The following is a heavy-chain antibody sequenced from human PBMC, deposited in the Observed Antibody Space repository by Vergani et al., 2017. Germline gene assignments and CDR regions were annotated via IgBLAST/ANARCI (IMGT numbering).Heavy chain of an antibody. CDR1: GFTFDDYA. J-gene: IGHJ4*02. CDR3: ARDPRITGTTAGGMDY. Sequence: EVQLVESGGGLVQPGRSLRLSCAASGFTFDDYAMHWVRQAPGKGLEWVSGISWNSGSIGYADSVKGRFTISRDNAKNSLYLQMNSLRAEDTALYYCARDPRITGTTAGGMDYWGQGTLVTVSS. CDR2: ISWNSGSI. V-gene: IGHV3-9*01. D-gene: IGHD1-7*01.